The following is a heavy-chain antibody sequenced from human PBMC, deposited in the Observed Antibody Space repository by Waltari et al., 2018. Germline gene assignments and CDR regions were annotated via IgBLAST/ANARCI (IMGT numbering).Heavy chain of an antibody. CDR2: IWYDGSNK. D-gene: IGHD3-9*01. V-gene: IGHV3-33*01. J-gene: IGHJ4*02. CDR1: GFTFSSYV. CDR3: ARGRLRYFDCLGADY. Sequence: QVQLVESGGGVVQPGRSLRLSCAASGFTFSSYVMHCVRQAPGKGLEWVAVIWYDGSNKYYADSVKGRFTISRDNSKNTLYLQMNSLRAEDTAVYYCARGRLRYFDCLGADYWGQGTLVTVSS.